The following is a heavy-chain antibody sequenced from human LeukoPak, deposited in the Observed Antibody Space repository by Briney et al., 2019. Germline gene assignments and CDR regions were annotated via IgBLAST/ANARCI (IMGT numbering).Heavy chain of an antibody. D-gene: IGHD3-22*01. J-gene: IGHJ4*02. CDR1: GYTFTSYG. Sequence: GASVKVSCKASGYTFTSYGINWVRQATGQGLGWMGWMNPNSGNTGYAQKFQGRVTMTRNTSISTAYMELGSLRSEDTAVYYCARRRGYYDSNGYLAYWGQGTLVTVSS. CDR3: ARRRGYYDSNGYLAY. CDR2: MNPNSGNT. V-gene: IGHV1-8*01.